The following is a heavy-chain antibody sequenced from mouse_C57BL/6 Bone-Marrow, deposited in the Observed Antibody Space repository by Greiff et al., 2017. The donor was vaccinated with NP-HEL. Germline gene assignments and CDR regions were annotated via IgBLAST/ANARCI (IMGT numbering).Heavy chain of an antibody. D-gene: IGHD2-4*01. V-gene: IGHV3-3*01. Sequence: VQLQESGPSLVRPSQTLSLTCTVTGFSINSDCYWIWIRQFPGNKLEYIGYTFYSGITYYNPSLESRTYITRDTSKNQFSLKLSSVTTEDTATYYCAREGYDYDGYWYFDVWGTGTTVTVSS. J-gene: IGHJ1*03. CDR3: AREGYDYDGYWYFDV. CDR2: TFYSGIT. CDR1: GFSINSDCY.